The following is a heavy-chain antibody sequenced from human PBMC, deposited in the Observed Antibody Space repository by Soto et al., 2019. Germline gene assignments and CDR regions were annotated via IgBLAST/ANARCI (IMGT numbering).Heavy chain of an antibody. CDR2: INHSGST. V-gene: IGHV4-34*01. CDR3: ARGTRFGEYS. D-gene: IGHD3-10*01. Sequence: QVQLQQWGAGLLKPSETLSLTCAVYGGSFSGYYWSWIRQPPGKGLEWIGEINHSGSTNYNPYVKSRVTISVDTSKNQFSLKLSSVTAADTAVYYCARGTRFGEYSWGQGTLVTVSS. J-gene: IGHJ4*02. CDR1: GGSFSGYY.